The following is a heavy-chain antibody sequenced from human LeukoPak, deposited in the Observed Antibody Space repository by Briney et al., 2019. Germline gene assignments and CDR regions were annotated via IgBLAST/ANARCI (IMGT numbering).Heavy chain of an antibody. J-gene: IGHJ4*02. D-gene: IGHD3-16*01. CDR3: ARSRYDYIWGIDY. Sequence: PGGSLRLSCEASGFTFSSYSMNWVRQAPGKGLEWVSYISSSSSTIYYADSVKGRFTISRDNAKNSLYLQMNSLRDEDTAVFYCARSRYDYIWGIDYWGQGTLVTISS. CDR1: GFTFSSYS. CDR2: ISSSSSTI. V-gene: IGHV3-48*02.